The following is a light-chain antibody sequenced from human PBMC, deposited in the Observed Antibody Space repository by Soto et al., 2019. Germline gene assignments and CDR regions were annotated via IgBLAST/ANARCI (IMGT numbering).Light chain of an antibody. CDR3: QSYDSSLSAYVV. J-gene: IGLJ2*01. CDR1: SSNIGAHYD. Sequence: QSALTQPPSVSGAPGQRVTISCTGSSSNIGAHYDVHWYQQLPGTAPKLLIYGNSNRPSGVPDRFSGSKSGASASLAITWLQAEDEADYYCQSYDSSLSAYVVFGGGTKVTVL. V-gene: IGLV1-40*03. CDR2: GNS.